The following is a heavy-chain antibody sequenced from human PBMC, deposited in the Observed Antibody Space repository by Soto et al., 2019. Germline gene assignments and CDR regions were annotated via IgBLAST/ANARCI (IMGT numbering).Heavy chain of an antibody. CDR1: GDSISSSSYY. V-gene: IGHV4-39*01. CDR3: ARYYYDSSGYLDYYYYGMDV. Sequence: SETLSLTCTVSGDSISSSSYYWGWIRQPPGKGLEWIGSIYYSGSTYYNPSLKSRVTISVDTSKNQFSLKLSSVTAADTAVYYCARYYYDSSGYLDYYYYGMDVWGQGTTVT. D-gene: IGHD3-22*01. CDR2: IYYSGST. J-gene: IGHJ6*02.